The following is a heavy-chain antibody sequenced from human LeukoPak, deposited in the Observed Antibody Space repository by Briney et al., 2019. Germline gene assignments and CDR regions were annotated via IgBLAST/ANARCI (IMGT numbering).Heavy chain of an antibody. D-gene: IGHD3-3*01. CDR1: GYTFTSYD. CDR3: ARGPENFWSGYYRYYFDY. V-gene: IGHV1-8*03. CDR2: MNPNSGNT. Sequence: ASVKVSCKASGYTFTSYDINWVRQATGQGLEWMGWMNPNSGNTGYAQKFQGRVTITRNTSISTAYMELSSLRSEDTAVYYCARGPENFWSGYYRYYFDYWGQGTLVTVSS. J-gene: IGHJ4*02.